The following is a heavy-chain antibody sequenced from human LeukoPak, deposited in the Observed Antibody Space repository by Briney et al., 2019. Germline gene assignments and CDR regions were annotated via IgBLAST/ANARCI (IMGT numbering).Heavy chain of an antibody. D-gene: IGHD4-23*01. CDR3: AREIQTANYGGSDY. J-gene: IGHJ4*02. V-gene: IGHV1-2*02. CDR2: INPNSGGT. CDR1: GYTFSDYY. Sequence: ASVKVSCKASGYTFSDYYMHWVRQAPGQGLEWMGWINPNSGGTNYAQKFQGRVTMTRDTSISTAYMELSRLRSDDTAVYYCAREIQTANYGGSDYWGQGTLVTVSS.